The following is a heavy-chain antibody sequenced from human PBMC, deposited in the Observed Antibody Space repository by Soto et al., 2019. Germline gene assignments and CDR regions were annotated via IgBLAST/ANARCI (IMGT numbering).Heavy chain of an antibody. J-gene: IGHJ4*01. D-gene: IGHD3-10*01. CDR3: ASSYGSGSYVDC. V-gene: IGHV3-33*01. CDR2: IWYDGSNK. CDR1: GFTFSSYG. Sequence: QVQLVESGGGVVQPGRSLRLSCAASGFTFSSYGMHWVRQAPGKGLEWVAVIWYDGSNKYYADSVKGRFTISRDNSKNTLYLQMISLRAEDTAGYYWASSYGSGSYVDCCGHGSLVTASS.